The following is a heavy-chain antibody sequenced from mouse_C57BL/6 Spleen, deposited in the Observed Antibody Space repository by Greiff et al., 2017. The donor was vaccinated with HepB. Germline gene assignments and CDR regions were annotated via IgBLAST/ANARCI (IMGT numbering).Heavy chain of an antibody. J-gene: IGHJ4*01. V-gene: IGHV5-17*01. D-gene: IGHD2-5*01. Sequence: EVMLVESGGGLVKPGGSLKLSCAASGFTFSDYGMHWVRQAPEKGLEWVAYISSGSSTIYYADTVKGRFTISRDNAKNTLFLQMTSLRSEDTAMYYCARNPHSNYYAMDYWGQGTSVTVSS. CDR1: GFTFSDYG. CDR2: ISSGSSTI. CDR3: ARNPHSNYYAMDY.